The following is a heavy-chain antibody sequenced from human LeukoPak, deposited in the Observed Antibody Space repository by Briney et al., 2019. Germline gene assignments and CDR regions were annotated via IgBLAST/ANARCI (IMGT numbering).Heavy chain of an antibody. D-gene: IGHD3-9*01. Sequence: PGGSLTLSCAASGFTFSSSAMSWVRQAPGKGLEWVSGVSGSGGTTYHADSVKGRFTISRDNSKNTLYLRMNRLRADDTAVYYCAKFRGHDILTGYPNLFYFDYWGQGTLVTVSS. CDR3: AKFRGHDILTGYPNLFYFDY. CDR2: VSGSGGTT. CDR1: GFTFSSSA. V-gene: IGHV3-23*01. J-gene: IGHJ4*02.